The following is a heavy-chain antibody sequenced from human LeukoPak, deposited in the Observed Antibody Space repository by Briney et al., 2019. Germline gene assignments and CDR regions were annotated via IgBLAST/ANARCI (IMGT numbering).Heavy chain of an antibody. CDR3: ARDLRFGELYGY. D-gene: IGHD3-10*01. Sequence: ASVKVSCKASGYTFTSYGISWVRQAPGQGLEWMGWISAYNGNTNYAQKLQGRVTMTTDTSKSTAYMELRSLRSDDTAVYYCARDLRFGELYGYWGQGTLVTVSS. V-gene: IGHV1-18*01. J-gene: IGHJ4*02. CDR2: ISAYNGNT. CDR1: GYTFTSYG.